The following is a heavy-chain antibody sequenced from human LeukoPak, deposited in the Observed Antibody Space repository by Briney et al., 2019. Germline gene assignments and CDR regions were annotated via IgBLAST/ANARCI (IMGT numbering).Heavy chain of an antibody. CDR2: IYYSGST. D-gene: IGHD2-2*01. CDR3: ARETVPAATTNWFDP. J-gene: IGHJ5*02. Sequence: SQTLSLTCTVSGGSISSGDYYWSSLRQPPGKGLDWIGYIYYSGSTYYNPSLKSRVTISVDTSKNQFSLKLSSVTAADTAVYYCARETVPAATTNWFDPWGQGTLVTVSS. CDR1: GGSISSGDYY. V-gene: IGHV4-30-4*08.